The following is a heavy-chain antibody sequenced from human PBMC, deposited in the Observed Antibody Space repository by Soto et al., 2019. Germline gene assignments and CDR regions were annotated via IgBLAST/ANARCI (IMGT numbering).Heavy chain of an antibody. V-gene: IGHV3-23*01. D-gene: IGHD2-21*02. CDR2: ISGSGGST. Sequence: EVQLLESGGGLVQPGGSLRLSFAASGFTFSSYAMSWVRQAPGKGLEWVSAISGSGGSTYYADSVKGRFTISRDNSKNTLYLQMNSLRAEDTAVYYCAKDVRYCGGDCYPYYFDYWGQGTLVTVSS. J-gene: IGHJ4*02. CDR1: GFTFSSYA. CDR3: AKDVRYCGGDCYPYYFDY.